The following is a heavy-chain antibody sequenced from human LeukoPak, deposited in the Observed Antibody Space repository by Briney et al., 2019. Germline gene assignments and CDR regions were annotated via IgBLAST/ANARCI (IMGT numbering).Heavy chain of an antibody. D-gene: IGHD1/OR15-1a*01. CDR1: GFTFSNAW. J-gene: IGHJ3*02. Sequence: PGGSLRLSCAASGFTFSNAWMSWVRQAPGKGLEWVANIKQDGSEKYYVDSVKGRFTISRDNAKNSLYLQMNSLRAEDTAVYYCASGGGSWNTRAFDIWGQGTMVTVSS. CDR3: ASGGGSWNTRAFDI. V-gene: IGHV3-7*01. CDR2: IKQDGSEK.